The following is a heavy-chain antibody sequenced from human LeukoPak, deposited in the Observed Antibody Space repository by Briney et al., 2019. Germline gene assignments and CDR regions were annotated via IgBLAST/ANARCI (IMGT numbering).Heavy chain of an antibody. CDR3: STGHSSNGWLFDY. J-gene: IGHJ4*02. V-gene: IGHV3-15*01. D-gene: IGHD6-19*01. CDR2: IKSKRDGETT. CDR1: GFTFSNVW. Sequence: PGRSLRLSCAASGFTFSNVWMSWVRQAPGKGLECVGRIKSKRDGETTDYAAPVKGRFTISRDDSKNTLYLQMNSLKTEDTAVYYCSTGHSSNGWLFDYWGQGTLVTVSS.